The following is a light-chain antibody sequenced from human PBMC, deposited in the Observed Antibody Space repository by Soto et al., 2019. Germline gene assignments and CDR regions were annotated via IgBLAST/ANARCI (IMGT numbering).Light chain of an antibody. V-gene: IGKV1-5*01. CDR3: LRYNAFSQT. J-gene: IGKJ1*01. CDR2: DAS. CDR1: QSMIDW. Sequence: DIQMTQSPSTLSASVGDRVTITCRASQSMIDWLAWYQQKPGKAPKVLIYDASSLQSGVPSRFSGSGSGTEFTLTIDSLQPDDVATYYCLRYNAFSQTFGQGTKVEI.